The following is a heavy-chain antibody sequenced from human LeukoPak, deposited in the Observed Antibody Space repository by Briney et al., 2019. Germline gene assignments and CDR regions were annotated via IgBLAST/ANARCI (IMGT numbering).Heavy chain of an antibody. V-gene: IGHV3-33*01. CDR1: GFTFSSYG. CDR2: IWYDGSNK. Sequence: PGGSLRLSCAASGFTFSSYGMHWVRRAPGKGPEWVAVIWYDGSNKYYADSVKGRFTISRDNSKNTLYLQMNSLRAEDTAVYYCARAGRPGAFDIWGQGTMVTVSS. J-gene: IGHJ3*02. CDR3: ARAGRPGAFDI.